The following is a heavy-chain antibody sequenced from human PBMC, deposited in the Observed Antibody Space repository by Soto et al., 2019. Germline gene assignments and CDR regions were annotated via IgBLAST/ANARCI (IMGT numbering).Heavy chain of an antibody. D-gene: IGHD3-22*01. J-gene: IGHJ4*02. CDR3: ATRAYYDSRGYYYYEYYLDY. CDR1: GFTFSSYA. Sequence: GGSLRLSCAASGFTFSSYAMSWVRQAPGKGLEWVSGKGGSGGSTYYADFVKGRFTISRDNSKNTLYLQMDSLRAEDTAVYYCATRAYYDSRGYYYYEYYLDYWGQGTLVTVSS. CDR2: KGGSGGST. V-gene: IGHV3-23*01.